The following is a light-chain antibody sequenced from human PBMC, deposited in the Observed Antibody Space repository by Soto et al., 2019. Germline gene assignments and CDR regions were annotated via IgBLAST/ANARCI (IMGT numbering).Light chain of an antibody. CDR3: QQDGSSPWT. V-gene: IGKV3-20*01. J-gene: IGKJ1*01. Sequence: EIVLTQSPGTLSLSPGERATLSCRASQSVSSSYLAWYQQKPGQAPRLLIYGASSRATGIPDRFSGSGSGTDFTLTISRLEPEGFAVYYCQQDGSSPWTFGQGTKV. CDR1: QSVSSSY. CDR2: GAS.